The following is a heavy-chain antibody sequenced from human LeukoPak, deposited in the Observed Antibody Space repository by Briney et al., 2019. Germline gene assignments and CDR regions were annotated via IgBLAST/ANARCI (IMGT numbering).Heavy chain of an antibody. CDR2: IYNSGST. V-gene: IGHV4-61*01. Sequence: SETLSLTCTVSGGSVSDNNFFWNWIRQPPGKGLEWIGYIYNSGSTNYNPALNSRVTISVDTSNNQFSLKLSSVIAADTAVYYCAGLEAHRPLGYWGQGTLVIVSS. CDR3: AGLEAHRPLGY. CDR1: GGSVSDNNFF. J-gene: IGHJ4*02.